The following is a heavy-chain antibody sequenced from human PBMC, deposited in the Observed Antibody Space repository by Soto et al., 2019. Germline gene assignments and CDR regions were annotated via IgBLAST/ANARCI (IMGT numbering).Heavy chain of an antibody. Sequence: ASVKVSCKASGYTFTSYAMHWVRQAPGQRLEWMGWINAGNGNTKYSQKFQGRVTITRDTSASTAYMELSSLRSEDTAVYYCARGPIVVVPAANYIAYYYGMDVWGQGTTVTVSS. V-gene: IGHV1-3*01. CDR2: INAGNGNT. D-gene: IGHD2-2*01. J-gene: IGHJ6*02. CDR1: GYTFTSYA. CDR3: ARGPIVVVPAANYIAYYYGMDV.